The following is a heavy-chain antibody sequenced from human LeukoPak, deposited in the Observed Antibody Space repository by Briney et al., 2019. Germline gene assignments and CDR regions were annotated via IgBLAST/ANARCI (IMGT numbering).Heavy chain of an antibody. Sequence: GASVKVSCKTSGYTFSSYSMNWVRQAPGKGLEWVSSISSISSYIYYADSVKGRFTISRDNAKNSLYLQMNSLRAEDTAVYYCARMYSSGWPDYWGQGTLVTVSS. V-gene: IGHV3-21*01. CDR1: GYTFSSYS. D-gene: IGHD6-19*01. J-gene: IGHJ4*02. CDR3: ARMYSSGWPDY. CDR2: ISSISSYI.